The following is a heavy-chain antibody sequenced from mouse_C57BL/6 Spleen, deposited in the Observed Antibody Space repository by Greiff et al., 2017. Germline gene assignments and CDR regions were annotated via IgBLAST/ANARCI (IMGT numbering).Heavy chain of an antibody. CDR1: GYAFSSSW. CDR2: IYPGDGDT. J-gene: IGHJ2*01. CDR3: AREGYCDY. V-gene: IGHV1-82*01. Sequence: VQRVESGPELVKPGASVKISCKASGYAFSSSWMNWVKQRPGKGLEWIGRIYPGDGDTNYNGKFKGKATLTADKSSSTAYMQRSSLTAEDAAVYVCAREGYCDYWGQGTTLTVSS.